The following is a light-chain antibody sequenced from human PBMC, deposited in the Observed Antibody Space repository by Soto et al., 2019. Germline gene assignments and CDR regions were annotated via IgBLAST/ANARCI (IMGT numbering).Light chain of an antibody. CDR2: DNY. Sequence: QSVLTQPPSVSAAPGQTVTISCSGTRSNIGNNYVAWYQQVPGTAPKLLIYDNYKRPSGIPDRFSGSKSGTSATLGITGLQTGDEADYYCGTWDDSLDGGVFGGGTQLTVL. CDR3: GTWDDSLDGGV. CDR1: RSNIGNNY. J-gene: IGLJ7*01. V-gene: IGLV1-51*01.